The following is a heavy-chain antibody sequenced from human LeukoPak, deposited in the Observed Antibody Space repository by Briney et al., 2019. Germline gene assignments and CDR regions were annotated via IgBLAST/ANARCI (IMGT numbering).Heavy chain of an antibody. J-gene: IGHJ4*02. Sequence: GGSLRLSYAASRFTFSSYWMSWVRQAPGKGLEWVSSISSSSSYIYYADSVKGRFTISRDNAKNPLYLQMNSLRAEDTAVYYCARDLSGYGNGRWDFDYWGQGTLVTVSS. CDR3: ARDLSGYGNGRWDFDY. CDR1: RFTFSSYW. D-gene: IGHD5-12*01. CDR2: ISSSSSYI. V-gene: IGHV3-21*01.